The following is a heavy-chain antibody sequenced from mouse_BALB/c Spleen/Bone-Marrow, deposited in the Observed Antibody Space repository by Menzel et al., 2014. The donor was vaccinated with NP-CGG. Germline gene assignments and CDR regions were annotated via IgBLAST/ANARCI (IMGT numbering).Heavy chain of an antibody. V-gene: IGHV1S137*01. J-gene: IGHJ2*01. CDR3: ARDLDF. Sequence: QVQLQQSGAELVRPGVSVKISCKGSGYTFTDYAMYWVKQSHAKTLEWIGVISTYYGDATYNRKFKGKATMTVDESSSTAYMELARLTSEDSAIYYCARDLDFWGQGTTLTVSS. CDR2: ISTYYGDA. CDR1: GYTFTDYA.